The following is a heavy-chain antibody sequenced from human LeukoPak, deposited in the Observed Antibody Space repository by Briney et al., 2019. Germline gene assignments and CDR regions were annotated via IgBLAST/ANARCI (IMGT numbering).Heavy chain of an antibody. J-gene: IGHJ6*03. CDR2: IYTSGST. D-gene: IGHD6-13*01. Sequence: PSETLSLTCTVSGGSISSYYWSWIRQPAGKGLEWIGRIYTSGSTNYNPSLKSRVTISVDTSKNQFSLKLSSVTAADTAVYYCATAIAAAGHYMDVWGKGTTVTVSS. V-gene: IGHV4-4*07. CDR3: ATAIAAAGHYMDV. CDR1: GGSISSYY.